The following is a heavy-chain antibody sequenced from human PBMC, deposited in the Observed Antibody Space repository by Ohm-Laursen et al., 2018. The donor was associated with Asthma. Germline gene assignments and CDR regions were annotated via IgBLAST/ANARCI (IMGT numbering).Heavy chain of an antibody. J-gene: IGHJ1*01. D-gene: IGHD1-26*01. CDR2: ISTASTFI. CDR1: GYSFSLYS. V-gene: IGHV3-21*01. CDR3: ARIGPEWELPGREYSLHH. Sequence: SLRLSCAASGYSFSLYSIHWIRQAPGKGLQWVASISTASTFIYYADSVRGRFTTSRDNANDLVYLQMHDLRAEDTALYYCARIGPEWELPGREYSLHHWGQGTQVTVSS.